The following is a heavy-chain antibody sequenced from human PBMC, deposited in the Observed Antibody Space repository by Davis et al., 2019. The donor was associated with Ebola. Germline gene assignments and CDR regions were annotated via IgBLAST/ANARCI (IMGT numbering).Heavy chain of an antibody. CDR1: GYTFTTYG. V-gene: IGHV1-18*04. J-gene: IGHJ6*03. Sequence: ASVKVSCKASGYTFTTYGISWVRQAPGQGLEWMGWINIDYDNTNYAQKLQDRLTLTADTSTRTAYMELRSLTSDDTGVYYCARSIDQRSAVHQYMDVWGTGTTVTVSS. CDR2: INIDYDNT. CDR3: ARSIDQRSAVHQYMDV. D-gene: IGHD2-2*01.